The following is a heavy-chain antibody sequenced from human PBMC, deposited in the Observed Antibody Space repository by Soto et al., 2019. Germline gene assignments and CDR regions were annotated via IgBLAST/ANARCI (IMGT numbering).Heavy chain of an antibody. CDR2: IYHSGST. J-gene: IGHJ5*02. D-gene: IGHD6-13*01. V-gene: IGHV4-30-2*01. CDR1: GGSISSGGYS. CDR3: ARGSSSWYNWFDP. Sequence: SETLSLTCAVSGGSISSGGYSWSWIRQPPGKGLEWIGYIYHSGSTYYNPSLKSRVTISVDRSKNQFSLKLSSVTAADTAVYYCARGSSSWYNWFDPWGQGTLVTVSS.